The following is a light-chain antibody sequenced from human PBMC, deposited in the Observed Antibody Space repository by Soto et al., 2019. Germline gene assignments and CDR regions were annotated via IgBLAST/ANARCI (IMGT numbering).Light chain of an antibody. CDR3: VAWDDSLNGYAV. CDR1: SSNIGAGYD. CDR2: GNN. J-gene: IGLJ2*01. Sequence: QSVLTQPPSVSGAPGQRVTISCTGSSSNIGAGYDVHWYQQLPGTAPKLLIYGNNNRPSGVPDRFSGSKSGTSASLAISGLQSEDEADYYCVAWDDSLNGYAVFGGGTKVTVL. V-gene: IGLV1-40*01.